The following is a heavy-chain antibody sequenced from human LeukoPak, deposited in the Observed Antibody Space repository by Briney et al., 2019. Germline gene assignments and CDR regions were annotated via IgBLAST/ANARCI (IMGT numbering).Heavy chain of an antibody. CDR2: IWFDGSNK. CDR1: GFTFSSYG. Sequence: GGSLRLSCAASGFTFSSYGMHWVRQAPGQGLEWVAAIWFDGSNKYYADSVKGRFTISRDNSKNTLYLQMNSLRAEDTAVYYCAKDSRATTSYFDYWGQGTLVTVSS. CDR3: AKDSRATTSYFDY. V-gene: IGHV3-30*02. J-gene: IGHJ4*02. D-gene: IGHD1-26*01.